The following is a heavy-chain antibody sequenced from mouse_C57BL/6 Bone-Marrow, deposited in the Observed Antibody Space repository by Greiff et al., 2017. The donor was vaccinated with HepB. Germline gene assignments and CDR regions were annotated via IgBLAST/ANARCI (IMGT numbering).Heavy chain of an antibody. CDR3: ARLYGSSYWYFDV. V-gene: IGHV1-52*01. CDR2: IDPSDSET. J-gene: IGHJ1*03. Sequence: QVQLQQSGAELVRPGSSVKLSCKASGYTFTSYWMHWVKQRPIQGLEWIGNIDPSDSETHYNQKFKDKATLTVDKSSSTAYMQLSSLTSEDSAVYYCARLYGSSYWYFDVWGTGTTVTVSS. D-gene: IGHD1-1*01. CDR1: GYTFTSYW.